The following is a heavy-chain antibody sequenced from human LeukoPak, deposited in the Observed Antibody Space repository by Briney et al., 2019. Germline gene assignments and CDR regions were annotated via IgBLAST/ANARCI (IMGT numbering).Heavy chain of an antibody. V-gene: IGHV3-7*01. CDR1: GFTFSSYW. D-gene: IGHD2-2*01. CDR3: ARAFVVVPAAIGSLAAPALPCDY. Sequence: GGSLRLSCAASGFTFSSYWMSWVRQAPGKGLGWVANIKQDGSEKYYVDSVKGRFTISRDNAKNSLYLQMNSLRAEDTAVYYCARAFVVVPAAIGSLAAPALPCDYWGQGTLVTVSS. J-gene: IGHJ4*02. CDR2: IKQDGSEK.